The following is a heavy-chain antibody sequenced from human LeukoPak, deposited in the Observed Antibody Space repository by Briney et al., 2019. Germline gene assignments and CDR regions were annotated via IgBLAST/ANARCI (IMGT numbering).Heavy chain of an antibody. CDR2: IYHSGST. D-gene: IGHD6-6*01. Sequence: PSETLSLTCTVSGYSISSGYYWGWIRQPPGKGLEWIGSIYHSGSTYYNPSLKSRVTISVDTSKNQFSLKLSSVTAADTAVYYCARHEYSSSGAAFDYWGQGTLVTVSS. CDR1: GYSISSGYY. CDR3: ARHEYSSSGAAFDY. V-gene: IGHV4-38-2*02. J-gene: IGHJ4*02.